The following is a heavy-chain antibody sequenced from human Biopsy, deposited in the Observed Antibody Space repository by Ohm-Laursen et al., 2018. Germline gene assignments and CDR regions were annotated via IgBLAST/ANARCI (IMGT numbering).Heavy chain of an antibody. V-gene: IGHV1-69*06. CDR2: IIPMLGTV. D-gene: IGHD3-10*01. CDR1: GGTFSKYG. CDR3: ATDPLMAQNLVPGENWLDP. Sequence: SSVKVSCKTSGGTFSKYGISWVRQAPGQGLEWMGGIIPMLGTVQYARRLRGRVTITADKATSTAYMELSSLGSDDTAVYYCATDPLMAQNLVPGENWLDPWGQGTLVTVSS. J-gene: IGHJ5*02.